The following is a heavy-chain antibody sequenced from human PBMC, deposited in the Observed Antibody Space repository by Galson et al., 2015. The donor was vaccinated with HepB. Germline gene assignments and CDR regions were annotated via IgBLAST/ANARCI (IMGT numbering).Heavy chain of an antibody. CDR2: IYYSGST. D-gene: IGHD6-13*01. J-gene: IGHJ3*02. CDR3: ARNVSQQLGAFDI. Sequence: ETLSLTCTVSGGSISSGGYYWSWIRRHPGKGLEWIGSIYYSGSTYYNPSLKSRVTISVDTSKNQFSLKLSSVTAADTAVYYCARNVSQQLGAFDIWGQGTMVTVSS. CDR1: GGSISSGGYY. V-gene: IGHV4-39*01.